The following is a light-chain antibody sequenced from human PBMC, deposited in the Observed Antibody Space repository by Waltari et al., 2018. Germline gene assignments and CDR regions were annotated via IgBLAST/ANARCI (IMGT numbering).Light chain of an antibody. CDR3: QQYNDWPLT. CDR1: QSFSSN. CDR2: GAS. Sequence: EIVMTQSPDTLSVSPGERATLSCRASQSFSSNLAWYQQKPGQAPRRLIYGASTRATGIPARFSGSGSGTEFTLTISSMQSEDFAVYYCQQYNDWPLTFGGGTKVEIK. J-gene: IGKJ4*01. V-gene: IGKV3-15*01.